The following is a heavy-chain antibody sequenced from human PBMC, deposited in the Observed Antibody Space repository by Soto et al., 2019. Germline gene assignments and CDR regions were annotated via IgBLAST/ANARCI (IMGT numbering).Heavy chain of an antibody. V-gene: IGHV3-9*01. CDR2: ISWNSGSI. D-gene: IGHD3-16*01. CDR3: AKAFYPDAYGKFDY. J-gene: IGHJ4*02. CDR1: GFTFDDYA. Sequence: EVQLVESGGGLVQPGRSLRLSCAASGFTFDDYAMHWVRQAPGKGLEWVSGISWNSGSIGYADSVKGRFTISRDNAENSLYLQVNSLRAEDTALYYCAKAFYPDAYGKFDYWGQGTLVTVSS.